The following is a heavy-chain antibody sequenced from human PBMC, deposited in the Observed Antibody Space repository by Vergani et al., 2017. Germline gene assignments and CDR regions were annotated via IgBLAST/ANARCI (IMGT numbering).Heavy chain of an antibody. CDR3: AVRPRVNLVGREIVTKRTFDY. J-gene: IGHJ4*02. V-gene: IGHV4-34*02. Sequence: QVQLQQWGAGVVKPSGTLSLTCAVFGESFSSFYWSWIRQPPGKGLEWIGEINNDGHTNYNPSLESRVTVSRNTAKNQFSLNLMSVTAADTAMYYCAVRPRVNLVGREIVTKRTFDYWSQGGLVTVSS. CDR2: INNDGHT. D-gene: IGHD2-15*01. CDR1: GESFSSFY.